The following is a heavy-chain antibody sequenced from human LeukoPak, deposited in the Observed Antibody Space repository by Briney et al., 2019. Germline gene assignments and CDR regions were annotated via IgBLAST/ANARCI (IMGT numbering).Heavy chain of an antibody. CDR3: ARDPTTVTGFYYYYYYGMDV. J-gene: IGHJ6*02. V-gene: IGHV1-18*01. CDR2: ISAYNGNT. D-gene: IGHD4-17*01. CDR1: GYTFTSYG. Sequence: GASVKVSCKASGYTFTSYGISWVRQAPGQGLEWMGWISAYNGNTNYAQKLQGRVTMTTDTSTSTAYMELRSLRSGDTAVYYCARDPTTVTGFYYYYYYGMDVWGQGTTVTVSS.